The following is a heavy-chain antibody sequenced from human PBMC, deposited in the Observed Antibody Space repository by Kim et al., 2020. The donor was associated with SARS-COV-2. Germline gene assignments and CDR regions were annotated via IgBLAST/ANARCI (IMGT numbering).Heavy chain of an antibody. Sequence: GGSLRLSCAASGFTFSSYWMSWVRQAPGKGLEWVANIKQDGSEKYYVDSVKGRFTISRDNAKNSLYLQMNSLRAEDTAVYYCARDNPHPYYDFWSGTSDYWGQGTLVTVSS. CDR1: GFTFSSYW. CDR3: ARDNPHPYYDFWSGTSDY. CDR2: IKQDGSEK. J-gene: IGHJ4*02. V-gene: IGHV3-7*01. D-gene: IGHD3-3*01.